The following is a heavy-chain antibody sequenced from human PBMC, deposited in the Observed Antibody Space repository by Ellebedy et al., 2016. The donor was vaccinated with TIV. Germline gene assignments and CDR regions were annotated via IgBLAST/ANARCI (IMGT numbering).Heavy chain of an antibody. D-gene: IGHD2-8*02. CDR3: ARDVCTGLTCYLDH. Sequence: GESLKISCAASGFRFNSYAMHWVRQAPGKGLEWVAVISYNGDQKSHGDSVKGRFTISRDSSKSTLDLQMNSLSPEDTAVYYCARDVCTGLTCYLDHWGQGTLVTVSP. J-gene: IGHJ4*02. V-gene: IGHV3-30-3*01. CDR2: ISYNGDQK. CDR1: GFRFNSYA.